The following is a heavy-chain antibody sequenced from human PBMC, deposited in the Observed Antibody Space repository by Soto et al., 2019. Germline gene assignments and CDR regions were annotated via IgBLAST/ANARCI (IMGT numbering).Heavy chain of an antibody. Sequence: ASVKVSCKASGYTFTSYYMHWVRQAPGQGLEWMGIINPSGGSTSYAQKFQGRVTMTRDTSTSTVYMELSSLRSEDTAVYYCARGLSGDNDVGTTDWYFDLWGRGTLVTVSS. CDR3: ARGLSGDNDVGTTDWYFDL. V-gene: IGHV1-46*01. J-gene: IGHJ2*01. D-gene: IGHD1-26*01. CDR1: GYTFTSYY. CDR2: INPSGGST.